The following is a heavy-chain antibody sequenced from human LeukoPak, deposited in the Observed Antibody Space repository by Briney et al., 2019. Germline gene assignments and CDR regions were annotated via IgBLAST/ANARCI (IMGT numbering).Heavy chain of an antibody. V-gene: IGHV1-2*02. Sequence: GASVTLSFTSSVYTFTYNYIHWVRQAPGQGQERMGWINPHSGGTNYGENFQGRVTLTRGTSISTAYMDLSSLISDDTAVYYCAREFMRVTAFDIWGQGTMVTVSS. CDR1: VYTFTYNY. D-gene: IGHD2-21*02. CDR3: AREFMRVTAFDI. J-gene: IGHJ3*02. CDR2: INPHSGGT.